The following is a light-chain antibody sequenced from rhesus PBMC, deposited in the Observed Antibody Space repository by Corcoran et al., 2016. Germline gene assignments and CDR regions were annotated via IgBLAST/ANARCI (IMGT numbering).Light chain of an antibody. V-gene: IGKV3-24*01. CDR2: GAA. Sequence: EIVMTQSPATLSLSPGERATLSCRASQSVSNTLAWYQQKPGQAPRLLIYGAAIRATGIPDRFSGSGSGTYFTLTISSLEPEDVAVYYCLQHSKWPRTFGQGTKVEIK. CDR1: QSVSNT. J-gene: IGKJ1*01. CDR3: LQHSKWPRT.